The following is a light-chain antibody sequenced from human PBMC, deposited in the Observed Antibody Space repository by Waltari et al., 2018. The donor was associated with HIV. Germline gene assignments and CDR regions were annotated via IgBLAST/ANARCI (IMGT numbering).Light chain of an antibody. Sequence: QSALTQPASVSGSPGQSVTISCTGTSSDVGSSKYVSWYLQHPAKAPKLIIYDVTNRPSGVPDRFSGSKSVNTASLTISGLQAEDEADYYCSSYASSYTLVFGGGTKLTVL. CDR2: DVT. J-gene: IGLJ3*02. V-gene: IGLV2-14*03. CDR3: SSYASSYTLV. CDR1: SSDVGSSKY.